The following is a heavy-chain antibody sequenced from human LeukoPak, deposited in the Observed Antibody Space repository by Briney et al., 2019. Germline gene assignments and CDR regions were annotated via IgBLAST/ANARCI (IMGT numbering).Heavy chain of an antibody. Sequence: PSETLSLTCTVSGGSISSYYWSWIRQPPGKGLEWIGYIYYSGSTNYNPSLKSRVTISVDTSKNQFSLKLSSVTAADTAVYYCSRGITGTWGQGTLVTVSS. V-gene: IGHV4-59*12. J-gene: IGHJ4*02. CDR1: GGSISSYY. D-gene: IGHD1-7*01. CDR2: IYYSGST. CDR3: SRGITGT.